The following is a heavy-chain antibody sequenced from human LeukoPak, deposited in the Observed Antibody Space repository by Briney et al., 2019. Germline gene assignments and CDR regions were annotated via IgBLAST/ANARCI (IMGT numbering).Heavy chain of an antibody. CDR2: ISYDGSNK. J-gene: IGHJ4*02. V-gene: IGHV3-30*18. CDR1: GFTFSSYG. CDR3: AKAPAVAGEFWNDFLYYFDY. Sequence: GGSLRLSCAASGFTFSSYGMHWARQAPGKGLEWVAVISYDGSNKYYADSVKGRFTISRDNSKNTLYLQMNSLRAEDTAVYYCAKAPAVAGEFWNDFLYYFDYWGQGTLVTVSS. D-gene: IGHD6-19*01.